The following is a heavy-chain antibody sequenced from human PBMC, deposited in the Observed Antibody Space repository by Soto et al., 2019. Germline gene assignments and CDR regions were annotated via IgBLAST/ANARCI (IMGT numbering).Heavy chain of an antibody. D-gene: IGHD3-9*01. J-gene: IGHJ4*02. CDR1: GFTFSSYA. CDR3: AKDRSAILTGPHPDFAH. CDR2: ISGSGGST. Sequence: EVQLLESGGGLVQPGGSLRLSCAASGFTFSSYAMSWVRQAPGKGLEWVSAISGSGGSTYYADYVKGRFTISTDNSKNTLYLQRNSLRAQDTAVYYCAKDRSAILTGPHPDFAHWGQGTLVTVSS. V-gene: IGHV3-23*01.